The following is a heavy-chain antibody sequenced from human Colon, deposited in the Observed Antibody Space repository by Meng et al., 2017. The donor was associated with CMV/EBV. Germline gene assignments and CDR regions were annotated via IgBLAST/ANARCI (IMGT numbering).Heavy chain of an antibody. D-gene: IGHD3-9*01. V-gene: IGHV1-2*02. CDR2: IHPNSGGT. Sequence: AYSLHWVRQAPGQVLEWMGWIHPNSGGTNYAQKFQGRVTMTTDTSITTVYMELSSLRSDDTAVYYCARDIEEVSHYDFLTGFPPFDPWGQGTLVTVSS. CDR1: AYS. J-gene: IGHJ5*02. CDR3: ARDIEEVSHYDFLTGFPPFDP.